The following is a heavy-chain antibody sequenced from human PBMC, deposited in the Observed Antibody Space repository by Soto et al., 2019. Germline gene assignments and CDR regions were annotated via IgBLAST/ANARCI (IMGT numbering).Heavy chain of an antibody. CDR1: GFTFSRYR. CDR3: ARVAVNYDIPRVWYFDL. CDR2: IKQDGSEK. V-gene: IGHV3-7*04. J-gene: IGHJ2*01. Sequence: EVQLVESGGVLVQPGGSLRLSCAASGFTFSRYRMSWVRQAPGKGLEWVANIKQDGSEKYYGDSVKGRFTISRDNAKNSLYRQMNSLRGEDTAVYYCARVAVNYDIPRVWYFDLWGGGTLVTVSS. D-gene: IGHD3-9*01.